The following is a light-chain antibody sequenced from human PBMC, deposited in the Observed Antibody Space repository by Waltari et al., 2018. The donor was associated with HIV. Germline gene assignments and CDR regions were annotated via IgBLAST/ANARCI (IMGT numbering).Light chain of an antibody. J-gene: IGKJ2*03. CDR2: SAS. Sequence: EIVMTQSPATLSVSPGESVTLSCRASQRVSSNLAWYQQRPGQAPRLLILSASTRAPGIPARFSGSGSGTEFTLTISSLQSEDFAVYYCQQYNDWPLYSFGQGTKLEI. V-gene: IGKV3-15*01. CDR3: QQYNDWPLYS. CDR1: QRVSSN.